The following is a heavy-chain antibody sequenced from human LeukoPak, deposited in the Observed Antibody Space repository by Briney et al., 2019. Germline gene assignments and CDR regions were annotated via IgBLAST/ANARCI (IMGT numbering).Heavy chain of an antibody. Sequence: SETLSLTCTVSGGSISSGAYYWSWIRQPPGKGLEWIGNIYYSGTTSYNPSLKGRVSISVDTSKNQFSLKLSSVTAADTAVYYCVRASNYFDTSGYYYYFDYWGQGTLVTVSS. CDR2: IYYSGTT. D-gene: IGHD3-22*01. V-gene: IGHV4-30-4*08. J-gene: IGHJ4*02. CDR1: GGSISSGAYY. CDR3: VRASNYFDTSGYYYYFDY.